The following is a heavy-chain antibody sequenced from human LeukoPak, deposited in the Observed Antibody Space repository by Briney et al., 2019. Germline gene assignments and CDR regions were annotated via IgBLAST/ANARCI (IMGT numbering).Heavy chain of an antibody. Sequence: SETLSLTCTVFGGSISSSSYYWGWIRQPPGKGLEWIGTIYYSGSTYYSPSLKSRVTISVDTSKNQFSLKLSSVTAADTAVYYCARDGYNPIDYWGQGTLVTVSS. CDR2: IYYSGST. J-gene: IGHJ4*02. D-gene: IGHD5-24*01. V-gene: IGHV4-39*07. CDR1: GGSISSSSYY. CDR3: ARDGYNPIDY.